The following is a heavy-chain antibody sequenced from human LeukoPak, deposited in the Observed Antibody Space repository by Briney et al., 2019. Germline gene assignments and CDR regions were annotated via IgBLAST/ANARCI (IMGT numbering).Heavy chain of an antibody. CDR2: IYHSGST. Sequence: SETLSLTCAVSGYSISSGYYWGWIRQPPGKGLEWIGRIYHSGSTYYNPSLKSRVTISVDTSKNQFSLKLSSVTAADTAVYYCARRSIFGVVNKRGWFDPWGQGTLATVSS. CDR1: GYSISSGYY. J-gene: IGHJ5*02. D-gene: IGHD3-3*01. V-gene: IGHV4-38-2*01. CDR3: ARRSIFGVVNKRGWFDP.